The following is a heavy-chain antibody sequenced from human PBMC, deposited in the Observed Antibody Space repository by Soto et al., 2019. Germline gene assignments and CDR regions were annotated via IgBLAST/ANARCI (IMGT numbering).Heavy chain of an antibody. V-gene: IGHV3-21*01. CDR2: ISSSSSYI. CDR1: GFTFSSYS. J-gene: IGHJ5*02. Sequence: SLRLSCAASGFTFSSYSMNWVRQAPGKGLEWVSSISSSSSYIYYADSVKGRFTISRDNAKNSLYLQMNSLRAEDTAVYYCARDEAYYYDSSGYGEYWFDPWGQGTLVTVSS. D-gene: IGHD3-22*01. CDR3: ARDEAYYYDSSGYGEYWFDP.